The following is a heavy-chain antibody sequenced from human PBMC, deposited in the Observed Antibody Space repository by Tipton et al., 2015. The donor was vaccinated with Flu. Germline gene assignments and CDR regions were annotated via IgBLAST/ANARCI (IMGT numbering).Heavy chain of an antibody. CDR3: AKMRMGGAYFDY. Sequence: SLRLSCAASGFTFDDYAMHWVRQAPGKGLEWVSGISWNSGGIGYADSVKGRFTISRDNAKNSLYLQMNSLRAEDTALYYCAKMRMGGAYFDYWGQGTLVTVSS. J-gene: IGHJ4*02. CDR2: ISWNSGGI. V-gene: IGHV3-9*01. D-gene: IGHD1-26*01. CDR1: GFTFDDYA.